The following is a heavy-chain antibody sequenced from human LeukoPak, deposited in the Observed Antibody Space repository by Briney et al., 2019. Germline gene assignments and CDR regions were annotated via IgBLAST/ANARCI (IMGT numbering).Heavy chain of an antibody. J-gene: IGHJ4*02. CDR2: IIPILGIA. V-gene: IGHV1-69*04. Sequence: SVKVSCKASGGTFSSYAISWVRQAPGQGLEWMGRIIPILGIANYAQKFQGRVTITADKSTSTAYMELSSLRSEDTAVYYCARDDDSSDYYRPPDYWGQGTLVTVSS. CDR3: ARDDDSSDYYRPPDY. D-gene: IGHD3-22*01. CDR1: GGTFSSYA.